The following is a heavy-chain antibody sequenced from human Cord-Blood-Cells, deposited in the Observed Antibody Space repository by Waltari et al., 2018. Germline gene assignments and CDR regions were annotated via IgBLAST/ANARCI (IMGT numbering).Heavy chain of an antibody. CDR3: ARRGVNWGNWYFDL. V-gene: IGHV4-39*01. D-gene: IGHD7-27*01. CDR1: GGSISSSSYY. Sequence: QLQLQESGPGLVKPSETLSLTCPVSGGSISSSSYYWGWIRQPPGKGLEWIGSIYYSGSTYYNPSLKSRVTISVDTSKNQFSLKLSSVTAADTAVYYCARRGVNWGNWYFDLWGRGTLVTVSS. CDR2: IYYSGST. J-gene: IGHJ2*01.